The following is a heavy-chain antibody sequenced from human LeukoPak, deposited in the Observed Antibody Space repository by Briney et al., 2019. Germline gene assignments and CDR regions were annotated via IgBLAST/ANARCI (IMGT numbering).Heavy chain of an antibody. CDR2: ITPDGSDK. Sequence: AGGSLRLSCAASGFTFSNYWMTWVRQPPGKGLEWVAIITPDGSDKYCVDSVKGRFTISRDNAKNSLYLQMSSLRAEDTAVYYCARGGHRQKEFWGQGTLVTVSS. J-gene: IGHJ4*02. V-gene: IGHV3-7*01. D-gene: IGHD3-10*01. CDR3: ARGGHRQKEF. CDR1: GFTFSNYW.